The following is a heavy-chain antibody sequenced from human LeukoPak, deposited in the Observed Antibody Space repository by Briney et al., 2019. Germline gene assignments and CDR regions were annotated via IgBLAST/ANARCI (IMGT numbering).Heavy chain of an antibody. J-gene: IGHJ5*02. V-gene: IGHV4-39*01. D-gene: IGHD3-10*01. Sequence: SETLSLTCTVSGASINTGNFYSAWIRQPPGKGVESIGNIYYTGRTYSNASLNSRATISVDKSKNQFSLKLTSVTAADTAVYYCARQGSMTRGGYWLDPWGQGTLVIVSS. CDR3: ARQGSMTRGGYWLDP. CDR2: IYYTGRT. CDR1: GASINTGNFY.